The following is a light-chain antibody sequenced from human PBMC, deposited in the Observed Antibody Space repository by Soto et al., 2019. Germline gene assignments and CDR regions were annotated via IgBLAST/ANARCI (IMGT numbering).Light chain of an antibody. V-gene: IGKV3D-7*01. Sequence: EIVMTQSPATLSLSPGERATLSCRATQSVTSNYLSWYQQKPGQAPRLLIYGASTRATGIPARFSGSGSGTDFTLTISSLHPEDFAVYYCLQDYNLPITFGQGTRLEIK. CDR2: GAS. CDR1: QSVTSNY. J-gene: IGKJ5*01. CDR3: LQDYNLPIT.